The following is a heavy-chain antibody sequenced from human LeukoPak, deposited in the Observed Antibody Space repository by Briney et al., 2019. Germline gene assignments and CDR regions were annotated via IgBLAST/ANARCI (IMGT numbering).Heavy chain of an antibody. Sequence: GASVKVSCKASGYTFTGYYMHWVRQAPGQGLEWMGLINPSGGSTSYAQKFQGRVTMTRDTSTSTVYMELSSLSSEDTAVYYCARGGRERYSSGWTDAFDIWGQGTMVTVSS. CDR1: GYTFTGYY. D-gene: IGHD6-19*01. CDR2: INPSGGST. CDR3: ARGGRERYSSGWTDAFDI. V-gene: IGHV1-46*01. J-gene: IGHJ3*02.